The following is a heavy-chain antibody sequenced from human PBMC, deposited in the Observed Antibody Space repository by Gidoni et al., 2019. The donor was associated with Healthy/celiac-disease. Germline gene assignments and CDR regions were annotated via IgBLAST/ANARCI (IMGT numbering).Heavy chain of an antibody. D-gene: IGHD2-15*01. J-gene: IGHJ5*02. CDR3: ARVMRQGVVAATVVWFDP. CDR2: IYYSGST. CDR1: GGSLSSYY. V-gene: IGHV4-59*01. Sequence: QVQLQESGPGLVKPSETLSLTCTVSGGSLSSYYWSWIRQPPGKGLEWIGYIYYSGSTNYNPSLKSRVTISVDTSKNQFSLKLSSVTAADTAVYYCARVMRQGVVAATVVWFDPWGQGTLVTVSS.